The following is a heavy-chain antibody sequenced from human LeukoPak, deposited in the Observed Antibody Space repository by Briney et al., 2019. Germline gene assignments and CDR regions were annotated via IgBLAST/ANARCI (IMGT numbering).Heavy chain of an antibody. CDR2: INPSGGST. J-gene: IGHJ4*02. D-gene: IGHD3-22*01. CDR1: GYTFTSYY. V-gene: IGHV1-46*01. Sequence: ASVKVSCKASGYTFTSYYMHWVRQAPGQGLEWRAIINPSGGSTSYAQKFQGRATMTRDTSASTVYMELYTLRSEDTAVYYCARGHSSGYYTGPLDYWGQGTLVTVSS. CDR3: ARGHSSGYYTGPLDY.